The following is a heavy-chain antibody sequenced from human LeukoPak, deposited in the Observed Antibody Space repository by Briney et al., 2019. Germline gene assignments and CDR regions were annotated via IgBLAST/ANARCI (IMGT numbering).Heavy chain of an antibody. CDR3: ARHRTTVTKRHFDY. J-gene: IGHJ4*02. CDR1: GGSISSSSYY. V-gene: IGHV4-39*01. CDR2: IYYSGST. Sequence: PSETLSLTCTVSGGSISSSSYYWGWIRQPPGKGLEWIGSIYYSGSTNYNPSLKSRVTISVDTSKNQFSLKLSSVTAADTAVYYCARHRTTVTKRHFDYWGQGTLVTVSS. D-gene: IGHD4-11*01.